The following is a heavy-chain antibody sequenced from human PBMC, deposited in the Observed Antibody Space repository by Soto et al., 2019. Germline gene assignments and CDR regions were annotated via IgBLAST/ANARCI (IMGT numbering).Heavy chain of an antibody. J-gene: IGHJ4*02. V-gene: IGHV1-18*01. Sequence: ASVKVSCKASGYTFTSYGISWVRQAPGQGLEWMGWINAYNGNTNYAQKLQGRVTMTTDTSTSTAYMELRSLRSDDTAVYYCAKMAEYYYDSSGYYRFDYWGRG. CDR2: INAYNGNT. CDR1: GYTFTSYG. CDR3: AKMAEYYYDSSGYYRFDY. D-gene: IGHD3-22*01.